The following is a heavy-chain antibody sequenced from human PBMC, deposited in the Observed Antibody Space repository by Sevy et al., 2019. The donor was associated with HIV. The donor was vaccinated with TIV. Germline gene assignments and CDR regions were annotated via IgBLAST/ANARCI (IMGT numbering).Heavy chain of an antibody. J-gene: IGHJ4*02. CDR3: ARTPLLSIPGTTDVYFDI. D-gene: IGHD4-4*01. Sequence: ASVKVSCKASGGTFSNYALSWVRQAPGQGLEWMGGIIPIFGTTNFAQTFQGRVTITADESMSTAYMELSSLKPADTAVYYCARTPLLSIPGTTDVYFDIWGQGTLVTVSS. V-gene: IGHV1-69*13. CDR1: GGTFSNYA. CDR2: IIPIFGTT.